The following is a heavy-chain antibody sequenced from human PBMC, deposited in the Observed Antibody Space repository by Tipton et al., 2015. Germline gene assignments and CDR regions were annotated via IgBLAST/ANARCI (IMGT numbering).Heavy chain of an antibody. CDR2: ISYDGSTK. Sequence: RSLRLSCAASGFSFSSYGMHWVRQAPGKGLEWVAIISYDGSTKEYADCVKGRFTISRDNSKNTLYLQMNSLRAEDTAVYYCTKGPPGSGLGDFDIWGQGTVVTVSS. CDR3: TKGPPGSGLGDFDI. J-gene: IGHJ3*02. D-gene: IGHD1-26*01. CDR1: GFSFSSYG. V-gene: IGHV3-30*18.